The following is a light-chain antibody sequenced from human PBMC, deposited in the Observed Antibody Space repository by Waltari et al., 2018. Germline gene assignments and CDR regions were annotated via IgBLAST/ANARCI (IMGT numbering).Light chain of an antibody. CDR2: EGK. J-gene: IGKJ4*01. CDR1: QRVYTD. Sequence: EVVLTQSPATLSSSPGDTATLSCRASQRVYTDLAWYQQTPGQPPRLLIYEGKYRATGIPARFSGSGSGTDFTLTISSLEPADFALYFCQHRHNWPPEFTFGGGTKVEI. V-gene: IGKV3-11*01. CDR3: QHRHNWPPEFT.